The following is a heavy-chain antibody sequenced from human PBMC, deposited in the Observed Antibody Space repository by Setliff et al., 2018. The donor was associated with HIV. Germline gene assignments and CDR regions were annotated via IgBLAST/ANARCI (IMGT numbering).Heavy chain of an antibody. Sequence: GASVKVSCKAPGYTFTTYDINWVRQAAGQGLEWMGWMNPNSGNTGYAQRFQGRLTMTRNTSISTAYMELNSLMSEDTAVYFCAIRREVVVATTRRGLDIWGQGTMVTVSS. V-gene: IGHV1-8*02. D-gene: IGHD2-15*01. CDR2: MNPNSGNT. CDR3: AIRREVVVATTRRGLDI. CDR1: GYTFTTYD. J-gene: IGHJ3*02.